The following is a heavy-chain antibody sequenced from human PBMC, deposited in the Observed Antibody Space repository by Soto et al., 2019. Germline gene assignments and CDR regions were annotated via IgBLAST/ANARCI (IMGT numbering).Heavy chain of an antibody. V-gene: IGHV1-69*12. Sequence: QVQLVQSGAEVKKPGSSVKVSCKASGGTFSSYAISWVRQAPGQGLEWMGGIIPIFGSTNYAQKFQGRVTITADESTSTSYMELSRLRSADTAVYYCARGGLRFLDCAMDVWGQGTTVTVSS. CDR1: GGTFSSYA. J-gene: IGHJ6*02. CDR2: IIPIFGST. D-gene: IGHD3-3*01. CDR3: ARGGLRFLDCAMDV.